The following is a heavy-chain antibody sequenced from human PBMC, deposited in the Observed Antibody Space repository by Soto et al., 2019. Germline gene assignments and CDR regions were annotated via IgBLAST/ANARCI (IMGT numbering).Heavy chain of an antibody. V-gene: IGHV4-59*01. Sequence: QSQTLSLTCPVSGGSISSYFWNWIRQPPGKGLEWIGYIYYSGSTSYNPSLKSRVTMSVDTSKNQFSLKLSSVTAADTAVYYCARTTRDRTNSNFDYWGHGTLVTVSS. D-gene: IGHD4-17*01. CDR2: IYYSGST. J-gene: IGHJ4*01. CDR3: ARTTRDRTNSNFDY. CDR1: GGSISSYF.